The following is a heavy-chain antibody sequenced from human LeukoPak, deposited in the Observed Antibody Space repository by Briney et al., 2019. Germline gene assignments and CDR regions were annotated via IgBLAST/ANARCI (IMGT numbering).Heavy chain of an antibody. V-gene: IGHV3-21*01. CDR2: ISSSSSYI. J-gene: IGHJ6*03. CDR3: ARVYYDSSYYYCYMDV. Sequence: GGSLRLSCAASGFTFSSYSMNWVRQAPGKGLEWVSSISSSSSYIYYADSVKGRFTVSRDNAKNSLYLQMNSLRAEDTAVYYCARVYYDSSYYYCYMDVWGKGATVTVSS. D-gene: IGHD3-22*01. CDR1: GFTFSSYS.